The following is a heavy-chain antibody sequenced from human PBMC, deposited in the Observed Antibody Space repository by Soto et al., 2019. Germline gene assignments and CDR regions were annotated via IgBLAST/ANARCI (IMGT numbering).Heavy chain of an antibody. Sequence: SETLSLTCAVYGGSFSGYYWSWIRQPPGKRLEWIGEINHRGSTNYNPSLKSRVTISVDTSKNQFSLKLSSVTAADTAVYYCASDLRSLYGMDVWGQGTTVTVSS. CDR3: ASDLRSLYGMDV. CDR2: INHRGST. CDR1: GGSFSGYY. J-gene: IGHJ6*02. V-gene: IGHV4-34*01. D-gene: IGHD3-3*01.